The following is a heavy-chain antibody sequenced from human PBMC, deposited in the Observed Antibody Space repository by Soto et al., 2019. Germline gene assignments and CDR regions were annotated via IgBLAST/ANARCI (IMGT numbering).Heavy chain of an antibody. D-gene: IGHD2-2*02. CDR1: GYRFTSYW. CDR3: ARLGYCTGTSCYTFDS. J-gene: IGHJ4*02. CDR2: INPSDSYT. Sequence: ESVKICFQGAGYRFTSYWIGWVGQSPGKGLEWMGRINPSDSYTTYSPSFQGHVTISTDKSFSTAYLQWSGLKASDTAMYYCARLGYCTGTSCYTFDSWGQGTLVTVSS. V-gene: IGHV5-10-1*01.